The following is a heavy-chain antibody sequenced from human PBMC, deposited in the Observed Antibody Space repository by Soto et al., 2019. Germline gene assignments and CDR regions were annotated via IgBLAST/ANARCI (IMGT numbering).Heavy chain of an antibody. CDR3: VREDGVVGVSSAFDS. J-gene: IGHJ4*02. V-gene: IGHV3-21*02. CDR1: GFTLTAYT. CDR2: INGRSNYK. Sequence: EVQLVESGGGLVAPGGSLRLSCVASGFTLTAYTMNWVRQAPGTGLEWVSSINGRSNYKYYSDSVKCRFTISRDNNQNSLFLQMSRLGPEDTATYYCVREDGVVGVSSAFDSWGQGTLVTVSS. D-gene: IGHD1-26*01.